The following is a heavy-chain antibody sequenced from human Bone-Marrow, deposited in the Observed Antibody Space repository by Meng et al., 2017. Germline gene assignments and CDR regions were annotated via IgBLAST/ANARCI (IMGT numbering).Heavy chain of an antibody. Sequence: QAKLREGEKGRVEPSHTMSLTCFLYGGPINNYYWSGLRQAPGKALKWIGEINHSESNYSNPSLERRANITVDTAQNNLTLKLSSVTAADSAVYYCTRGPTTMAHDFDYWGQGTLVTVSS. D-gene: IGHD4-11*01. CDR1: GGPINNYY. CDR3: TRGPTTMAHDFDY. J-gene: IGHJ4*02. CDR2: INHSESN. V-gene: IGHV4-34*01.